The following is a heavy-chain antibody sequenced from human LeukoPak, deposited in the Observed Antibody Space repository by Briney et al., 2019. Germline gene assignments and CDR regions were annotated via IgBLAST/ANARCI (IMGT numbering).Heavy chain of an antibody. Sequence: PGGSLRLSCTVSGFTVSSNSMSWVRQAPGKGLEWVSFIYSDNTHYSDSVKGRFTISRDNSKNTLYLQMNSLRAEDTVVYYCAKDDDWVRYNHWGQGTLVTVSS. J-gene: IGHJ1*01. V-gene: IGHV3-53*01. CDR1: GFTVSSNS. D-gene: IGHD3-9*01. CDR3: AKDDDWVRYNH. CDR2: IYSDNT.